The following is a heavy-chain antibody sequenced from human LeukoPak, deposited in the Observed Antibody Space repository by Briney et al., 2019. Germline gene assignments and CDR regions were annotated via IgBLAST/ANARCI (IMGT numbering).Heavy chain of an antibody. CDR1: GYSFSTYW. CDR3: ARPGRDSSGWPTGYLQH. CDR2: MYSDDSDI. Sequence: GESLKISCKASGYSFSTYWIGWVRQMPGKGLGWMGLMYSDDSDIKYSPSFQGQVTSSADKSINTAYLQWSSLKASDTAMYYCARPGRDSSGWPTGYLQHWGQGTLVTVSS. V-gene: IGHV5-51*01. J-gene: IGHJ1*01. D-gene: IGHD6-19*01.